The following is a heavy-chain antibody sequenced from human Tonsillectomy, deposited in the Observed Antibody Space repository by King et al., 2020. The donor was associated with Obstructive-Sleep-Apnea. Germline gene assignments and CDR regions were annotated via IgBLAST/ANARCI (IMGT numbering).Heavy chain of an antibody. CDR3: ARPSNSGWYYLDY. Sequence: VQLVESGGGFVKPGGSLRLSCAASGFTFSDHYMSWIRQAPGKGLEWLSYISSSGSTIYYADSVKGRFTISRANAKNSLYLQINSLRAEDTAVYYCARPSNSGWYYLDYWGQGTLVTVSS. J-gene: IGHJ4*02. CDR2: ISSSGSTI. V-gene: IGHV3-11*01. CDR1: GFTFSDHY. D-gene: IGHD6-19*01.